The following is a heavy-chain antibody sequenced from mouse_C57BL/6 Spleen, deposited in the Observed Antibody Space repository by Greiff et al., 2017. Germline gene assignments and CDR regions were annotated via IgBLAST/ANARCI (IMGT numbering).Heavy chain of an antibody. V-gene: IGHV5-4*01. CDR2: ISDGGSYT. J-gene: IGHJ3*01. CDR3: ARGGYYSNYEFAY. D-gene: IGHD2-5*01. CDR1: GFTFSSYA. Sequence: EVQRVESGGGLVKPGGSLKLSCAASGFTFSSYAMSWVRQTPEKRLEWVATISDGGSYTYYPDNVKGRFTISRDNAKNNLYLQMSHLKSEDTAMYYCARGGYYSNYEFAYWGQGTLVTVSA.